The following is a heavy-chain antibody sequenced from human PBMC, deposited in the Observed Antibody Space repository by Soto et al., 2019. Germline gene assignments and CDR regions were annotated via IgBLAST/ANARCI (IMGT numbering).Heavy chain of an antibody. V-gene: IGHV3-30*03. D-gene: IGHD6-19*01. CDR1: GFSFSIYG. CDR2: ISHDGSNK. CDR3: ARDGLSVAGKTYYYYGMDV. J-gene: IGHJ6*02. Sequence: PGGSLRLSCAASGFSFSIYGMYWVRQAPGKGLEGVAAISHDGSNKYYADSVKGRFTISRDNSKNTLYLQMNSLRAEDTAVYYCARDGLSVAGKTYYYYGMDVWGQGTTVTVSS.